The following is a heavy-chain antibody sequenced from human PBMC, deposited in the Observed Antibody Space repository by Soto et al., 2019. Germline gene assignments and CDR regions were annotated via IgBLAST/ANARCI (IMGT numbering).Heavy chain of an antibody. J-gene: IGHJ6*02. CDR3: AREGPQSGTTYYYPGMDV. D-gene: IGHD1-7*01. CDR2: INPSGGST. V-gene: IGHV1-46*01. Sequence: ASVKVSCKASGYAFTIYYIHWVRQAPGQGLEWLGIINPSGGSTTYAQKFQGRVTMTRDTSTSTVDMELGSLKSEDTAVYYCAREGPQSGTTYYYPGMDVWGQGTTVTVSS. CDR1: GYAFTIYY.